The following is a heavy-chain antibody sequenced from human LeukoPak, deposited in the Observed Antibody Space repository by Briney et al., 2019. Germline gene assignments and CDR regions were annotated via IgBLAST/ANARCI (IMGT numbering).Heavy chain of an antibody. CDR1: GYTFTSYD. CDR3: ARGLSKNVLRFLEWLLVWFDP. Sequence: ASVKVSCKASGYTFTSYDINWLRQATGQGLEWMGWMSPNSGNTGYAQKFQGRVTMTRNTSISTAYMELSSLRSEDTAVYYCARGLSKNVLRFLEWLLVWFDPWGQGTLVTVSS. J-gene: IGHJ5*02. V-gene: IGHV1-8*01. D-gene: IGHD3-3*01. CDR2: MSPNSGNT.